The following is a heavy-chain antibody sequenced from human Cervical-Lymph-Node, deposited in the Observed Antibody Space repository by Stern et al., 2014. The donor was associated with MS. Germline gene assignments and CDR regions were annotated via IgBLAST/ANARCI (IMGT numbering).Heavy chain of an antibody. CDR2: ISYDGSNK. D-gene: IGHD1-26*01. CDR1: GFTFSSYG. J-gene: IGHJ4*02. Sequence: VQLVESGGGVVQPGRSLRLSCAASGFTFSSYGMHWVRQAPGKGLEWVAVISYDGSNKYYADSVKGRFTISRDNSKNTLYLQMNSLRAEDTAVYYCALPGWEPALAYWGQGTLVTVSS. CDR3: ALPGWEPALAY. V-gene: IGHV3-30*03.